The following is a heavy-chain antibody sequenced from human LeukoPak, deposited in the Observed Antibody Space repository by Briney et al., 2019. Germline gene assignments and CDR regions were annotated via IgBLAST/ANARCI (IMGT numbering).Heavy chain of an antibody. V-gene: IGHV4-4*07. Sequence: PSETLSLTCTVSGGSISSYYWSWIRQPAGKGLEWIGRIYTSGSTNYNPSLKSRVTMSVDTSKNQFSLKLSSVTAADTAVYYCARERFDFWSGYYTSYYYYMDVWGKGTTVTVSS. CDR2: IYTSGST. CDR1: GGSISSYY. J-gene: IGHJ6*03. CDR3: ARERFDFWSGYYTSYYYYMDV. D-gene: IGHD3-3*01.